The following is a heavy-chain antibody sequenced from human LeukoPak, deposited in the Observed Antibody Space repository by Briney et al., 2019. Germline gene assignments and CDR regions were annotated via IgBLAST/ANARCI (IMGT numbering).Heavy chain of an antibody. CDR1: GGSISSGGYS. Sequence: SQALSLTCAVSGGSISSGGYSWSWIRQPPGKGLEWIGYIYHSGSTYYNPSLKSRVTISVDRSKNQFSLKLSSVTAADTAVYYCARVAPSSHPPDKNWFDPWGQGTLVTVSS. CDR3: ARVAPSSHPPDKNWFDP. D-gene: IGHD2-2*01. CDR2: IYHSGST. J-gene: IGHJ5*02. V-gene: IGHV4-30-2*01.